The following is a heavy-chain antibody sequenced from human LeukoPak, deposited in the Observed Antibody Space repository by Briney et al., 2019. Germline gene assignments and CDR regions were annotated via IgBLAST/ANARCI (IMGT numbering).Heavy chain of an antibody. J-gene: IGHJ4*02. V-gene: IGHV4-59*01. CDR1: GGSISSYY. CDR3: ARGGRTGEFDY. CDR2: ISYSGST. Sequence: ASETLSLTCTVSGGSISSYYWSWIRQPPGKGLEWIGYISYSGSTNYNPSLKSRVTVSVDTSKNQFSLKLRSVTAADTAVYYCARGGRTGEFDYWGQGTLVTASS. D-gene: IGHD2-8*02.